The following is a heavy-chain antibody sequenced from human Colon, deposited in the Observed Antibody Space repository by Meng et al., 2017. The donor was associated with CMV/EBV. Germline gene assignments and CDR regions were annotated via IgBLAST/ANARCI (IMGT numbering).Heavy chain of an antibody. V-gene: IGHV4-30-4*08. D-gene: IGHD7-27*01. CDR2: MHYDGST. CDR3: ARGDALGIVTL. Sequence: CSVSGDSISSRNYYWTWIRQPTGKGREWIGYMHYDGSTYSSPSLRSRITKTVDRSRNQFSLRLTSVTVADTAIYYCARGDALGIVTLWGQGTLVTVSS. CDR1: GDSISSRNYY. J-gene: IGHJ1*01.